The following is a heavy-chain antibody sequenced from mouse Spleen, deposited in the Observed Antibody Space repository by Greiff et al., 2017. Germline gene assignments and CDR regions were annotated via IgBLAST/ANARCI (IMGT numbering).Heavy chain of an antibody. V-gene: IGHV6-6*01. D-gene: IGHD4-1*01. Sequence: EVQLVESGGGLVQPGGSMKLSCAASGFTFSDAWMDWVRQSPEKGLEWVAEIRNKANNHATYYAESVKGRFTISRDDSKSSVYLQMNSLRAEDTGIYYCTRRTLGGTNYFDYWGQGTTLTVSS. J-gene: IGHJ2*01. CDR2: IRNKANNHAT. CDR1: GFTFSDAW. CDR3: TRRTLGGTNYFDY.